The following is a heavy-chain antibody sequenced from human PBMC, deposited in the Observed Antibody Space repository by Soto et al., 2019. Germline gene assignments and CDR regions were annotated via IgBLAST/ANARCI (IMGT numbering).Heavy chain of an antibody. J-gene: IGHJ5*02. Sequence: QVQLVQSGGEVKKPGASVKVSCKASGYTFTNYGISWVRQAPGQGLEWMGWINVYNGNTKYAQKVQGRVTMTTDTATSKAYMEVRSLSSEDTAVYYCARGVGSGSYYNQYNWFDPWGQGTLVTVSS. CDR3: ARGVGSGSYYNQYNWFDP. CDR1: GYTFTNYG. CDR2: INVYNGNT. V-gene: IGHV1-18*01. D-gene: IGHD3-10*01.